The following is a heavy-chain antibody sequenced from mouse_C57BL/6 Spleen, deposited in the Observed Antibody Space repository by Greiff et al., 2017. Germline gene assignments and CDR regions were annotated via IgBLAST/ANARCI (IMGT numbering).Heavy chain of an antibody. D-gene: IGHD1-1*01. CDR2: ISYDGSN. CDR3: AREGICYGSSLYFDY. J-gene: IGHJ2*01. V-gene: IGHV3-6*01. CDR1: GYSITSGYY. Sequence: VQLQQSGPGLVKPSQSLSLTCSVTGYSITSGYYWNWIRQFPGNKLEWMGYISYDGSNNYNPSLKNRISITRDTSKNQFFLKLNSVTTEDTATYYCAREGICYGSSLYFDYWGQGTTLTVSS.